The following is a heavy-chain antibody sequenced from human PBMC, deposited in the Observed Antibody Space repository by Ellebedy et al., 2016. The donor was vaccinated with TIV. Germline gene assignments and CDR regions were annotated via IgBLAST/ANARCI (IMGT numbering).Heavy chain of an antibody. J-gene: IGHJ4*02. CDR3: AREGGYCSSIRCSSPDH. CDR2: IIPMFGTA. CDR1: GGNFSSYA. Sequence: SVKVSCXASGGNFSSYAISWVRQAPGQGLEWMGGIIPMFGTANYAQKFQGRVTISADESTTTAYMELSSLRFEDTAVYYCAREGGYCSSIRCSSPDHWGQGTLVAVSS. D-gene: IGHD2-2*01. V-gene: IGHV1-69*13.